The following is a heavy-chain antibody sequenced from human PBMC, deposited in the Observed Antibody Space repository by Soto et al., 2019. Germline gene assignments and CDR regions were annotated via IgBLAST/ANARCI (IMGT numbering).Heavy chain of an antibody. J-gene: IGHJ4*02. D-gene: IGHD6-6*01. CDR2: ISGSGGST. Sequence: GGSLRLSCAASGFTFSSYAMSWVRQAPGKGLEWVSAISGSGGSTYYADSVKGRFTISRDNSKNTLYLQMNSLRAEDTAVYYCAKKEPAGTARPHGRFDYWGQGTLVTVSS. V-gene: IGHV3-23*01. CDR3: AKKEPAGTARPHGRFDY. CDR1: GFTFSSYA.